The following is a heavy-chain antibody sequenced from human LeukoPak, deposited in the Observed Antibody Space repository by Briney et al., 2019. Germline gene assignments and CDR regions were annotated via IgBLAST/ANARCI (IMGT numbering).Heavy chain of an antibody. CDR2: INTNTGNP. J-gene: IGHJ4*02. V-gene: IGHV7-4-1*02. CDR3: ARDRSSSGLYYFDY. Sequence: ASVKVSCTASGYTFTSYAMNWVRQAPGQGLEWMGWINTNTGNPTYAQGFTGRFVFSLDTSVSTAYLQTSSLKAEDTAVYYCARDRSSSGLYYFDYWGQGTLVTVSS. D-gene: IGHD6-19*01. CDR1: GYTFTSYA.